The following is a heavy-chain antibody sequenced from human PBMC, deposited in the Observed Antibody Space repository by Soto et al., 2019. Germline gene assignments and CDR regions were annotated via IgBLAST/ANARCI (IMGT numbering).Heavy chain of an antibody. CDR2: ISSSGSPI. CDR1: GFTLSTYE. V-gene: IGHV3-48*03. Sequence: PGGSLRLSCTASGFTLSTYEVNWVRQAPGKGLQWVSYISSSGSPIYYADSVKGRFTVSRDNAENSLYLEMNSLRVEDTAVYYCVLASGTNSLPYTEDFQLRGQGTLVTVSS. CDR3: VLASGTNSLPYTEDFQL. J-gene: IGHJ1*01. D-gene: IGHD1-1*01.